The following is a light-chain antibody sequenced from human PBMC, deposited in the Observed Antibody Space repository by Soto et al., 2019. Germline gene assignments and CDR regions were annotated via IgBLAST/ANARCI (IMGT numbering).Light chain of an antibody. J-gene: IGKJ2*03. Sequence: DIQMTQSPSSLSAFVGDTVTITCRPSRPIGDYLHWYQHQPGRAPRLLIYDASTLQSGVPSRFSGSGSGTHFTLTISGLQPEDSATYYCQQGFSTPQSFGQGTKLEIK. V-gene: IGKV1-39*01. CDR3: QQGFSTPQS. CDR2: DAS. CDR1: RPIGDY.